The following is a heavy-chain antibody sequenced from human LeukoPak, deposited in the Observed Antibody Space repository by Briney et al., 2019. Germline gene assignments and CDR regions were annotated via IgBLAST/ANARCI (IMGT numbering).Heavy chain of an antibody. V-gene: IGHV3-23*01. CDR1: GITLSNYG. Sequence: GGSLRLSCAVSGITLSNYGVSWVRQAPGKGLEWVAGISDSGGATNYADSVKGRFTISRVNRKNTLYLQMNSLRAEDTAVYFCAKRGVVIRVILVGFHKQAYYFDSWGQGALVTVSS. CDR3: AKRGVVIRVILVGFHKQAYYFDS. J-gene: IGHJ4*02. CDR2: ISDSGGAT. D-gene: IGHD3-22*01.